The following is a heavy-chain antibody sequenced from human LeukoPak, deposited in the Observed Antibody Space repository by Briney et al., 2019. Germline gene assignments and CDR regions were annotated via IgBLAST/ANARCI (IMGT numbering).Heavy chain of an antibody. V-gene: IGHV4-59*01. CDR3: ARRAHVDYYFDY. J-gene: IGHJ4*02. CDR2: IFYTGST. D-gene: IGHD4-17*01. CDR1: GASISSYF. Sequence: PSETLSLTCTVSGASISSYFWGWIRQPPGKGLEWIGYIFYTGSTNYNPSLKSRVTISLDTSKNQFSLRLSSVTAADTAVYFCARRAHVDYYFDYWGQGTLVTVSS.